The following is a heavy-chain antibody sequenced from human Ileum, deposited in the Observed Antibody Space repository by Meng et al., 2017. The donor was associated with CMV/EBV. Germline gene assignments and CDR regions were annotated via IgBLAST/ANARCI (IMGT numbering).Heavy chain of an antibody. V-gene: IGHV3-21*01. CDR2: ISSSSSYI. CDR3: ARDPTQTGYYSYYYYGMDV. CDR1: GFTFSSDS. Sequence: GESLKISCAASGFTFSSDSMNWVRQAPGKGLEWVSSISSSSSYIYYADSVKGRFTISRDNAKNSLYLQMNSLGAEDTAVYYCARDPTQTGYYSYYYYGMDVWGQGTTVTVSS. D-gene: IGHD3-9*01. J-gene: IGHJ6*02.